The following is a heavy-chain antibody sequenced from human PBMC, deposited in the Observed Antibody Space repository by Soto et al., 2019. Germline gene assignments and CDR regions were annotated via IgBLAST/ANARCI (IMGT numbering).Heavy chain of an antibody. Sequence: QITLKESGPTLVKPTQTLTLTCTFSGFSLSTYGVGVGWIRQPPGKALEWLAIIYWDHDQYFSASLKDRLTISNDTSTNQVVLTMTSMDPVVTATYFCAHFVRTFDVWGHGTVVTVSS. CDR2: IYWDHDQ. D-gene: IGHD3-10*02. J-gene: IGHJ3*01. V-gene: IGHV2-5*02. CDR1: GFSLSTYGVG. CDR3: AHFVRTFDV.